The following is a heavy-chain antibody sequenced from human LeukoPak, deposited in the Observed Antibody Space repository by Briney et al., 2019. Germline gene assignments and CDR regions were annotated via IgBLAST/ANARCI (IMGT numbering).Heavy chain of an antibody. CDR3: AKDQNSAADS. J-gene: IGHJ4*02. V-gene: IGHV3-30*02. CDR2: IRYDGSIK. D-gene: IGHD5-18*01. Sequence: PGGSLRLSCAASGFTFSTYGMHRVRQAPGKGLEWVAFIRYDGSIKSYADSVKGRFTISRDNSKNTLYLQVNSLGTEDTAVYYCAKDQNSAADSWGQGSLVTVSS. CDR1: GFTFSTYG.